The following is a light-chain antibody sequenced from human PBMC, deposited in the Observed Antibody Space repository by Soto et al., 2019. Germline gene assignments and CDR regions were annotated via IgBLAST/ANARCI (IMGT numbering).Light chain of an antibody. CDR2: GAS. CDR1: QSVSNNY. CDR3: QQYGSSPWT. Sequence: EIVLTQSPGTLSLSPGERATLSCRASQSVSNNYLAWYQQKPGQAPRLLIYGASNWATGIPDRFSGSGSGTDFTLIISRLEPEDFAVYYCQQYGSSPWTFGQGTRWIS. V-gene: IGKV3-20*01. J-gene: IGKJ1*01.